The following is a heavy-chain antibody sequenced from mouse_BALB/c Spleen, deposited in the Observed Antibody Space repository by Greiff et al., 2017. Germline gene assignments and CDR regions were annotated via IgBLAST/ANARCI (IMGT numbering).Heavy chain of an antibody. V-gene: IGHV5-6-3*01. CDR1: GFTFSSYG. CDR2: INSNGGST. CDR3: ARALDEGAMDY. Sequence: EVKLMESGGGLVQPGGSLKLSCAASGFTFSSYGMSWVRQTPDKRLELVATINSNGGSTYYPDSVKGRFTISRDNAKNTLYLQMSSLKSEDTAMYYCARALDEGAMDYWGQGTSVTVSS. J-gene: IGHJ4*01.